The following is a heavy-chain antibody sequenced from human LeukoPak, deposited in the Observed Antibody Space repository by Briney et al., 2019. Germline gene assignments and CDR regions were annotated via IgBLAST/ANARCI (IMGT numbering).Heavy chain of an antibody. V-gene: IGHV4-30-2*01. Sequence: SETLSLTCTVSGGSISSGGYYWSWIRQPPGKGLEWIGYIYHSGSTYYNPSLKSRVTISVDRSKNQFSLKLSFVTAADTAVYYCTTQNYDILTGLPIVPLWGQGTLVTVSS. CDR1: GGSISSGGYY. CDR2: IYHSGST. J-gene: IGHJ4*02. CDR3: TTQNYDILTGLPIVPL. D-gene: IGHD3-9*01.